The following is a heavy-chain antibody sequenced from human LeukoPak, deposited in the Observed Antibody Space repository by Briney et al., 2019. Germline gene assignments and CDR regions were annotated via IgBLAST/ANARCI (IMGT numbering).Heavy chain of an antibody. D-gene: IGHD3-10*01. Sequence: SETLSLTCAVYGVSFSGYYWSWIRQPPGKGLEWIGEINHSGSTNYNPSLKSRVTISVDTSKNQFSLKLSSVTAADTAVYYCARFRYYGSGSPNYYYYGMDVWGQGTTVTVSS. CDR3: ARFRYYGSGSPNYYYYGMDV. J-gene: IGHJ6*02. CDR2: INHSGST. V-gene: IGHV4-34*01. CDR1: GVSFSGYY.